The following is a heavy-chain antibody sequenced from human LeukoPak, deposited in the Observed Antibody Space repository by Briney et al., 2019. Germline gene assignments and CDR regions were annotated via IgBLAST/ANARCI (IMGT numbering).Heavy chain of an antibody. Sequence: GGSLRLPCAASGFTLSTYSMNWVRQAPGKGLEWVSSISSDSYYIYYTDSVEGRFTISRDNAKNSLYLQMNSLRAEDTAVYYCARDYSGYSQRWGQGTLVTVSS. D-gene: IGHD5-12*01. CDR2: ISSDSYYI. CDR1: GFTLSTYS. V-gene: IGHV3-21*01. CDR3: ARDYSGYSQR. J-gene: IGHJ4*02.